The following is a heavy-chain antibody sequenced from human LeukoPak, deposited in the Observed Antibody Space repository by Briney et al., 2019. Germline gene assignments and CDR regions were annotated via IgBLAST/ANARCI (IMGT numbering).Heavy chain of an antibody. Sequence: SETLSLTCTASGGSISSYYWNWIRQPPGKGLEWIGYIYYSGSTNYNPSLKSRVTISVDTSKNQFSLKLSSVTAADTAVYYCASRLGYYYYMDVWGKGTTVTISS. V-gene: IGHV4-59*12. CDR3: ASRLGYYYYMDV. CDR1: GGSISSYY. D-gene: IGHD7-27*01. J-gene: IGHJ6*03. CDR2: IYYSGST.